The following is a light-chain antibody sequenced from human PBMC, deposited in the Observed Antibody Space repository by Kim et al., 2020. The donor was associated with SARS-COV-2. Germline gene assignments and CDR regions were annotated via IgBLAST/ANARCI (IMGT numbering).Light chain of an antibody. CDR2: YNT. V-gene: IGLV3-21*02. J-gene: IGLJ2*01. CDR1: NIGSKI. CDR3: QVWDTSDDHVI. Sequence: APGPPARIAGGGNNIGSKIVHWYQQRPGQAPVLVLYYNTERPSGIPERFSGSSSGDTATLTISRVEAGDEADYSCQVWDTSDDHVIFGGGTQLTVL.